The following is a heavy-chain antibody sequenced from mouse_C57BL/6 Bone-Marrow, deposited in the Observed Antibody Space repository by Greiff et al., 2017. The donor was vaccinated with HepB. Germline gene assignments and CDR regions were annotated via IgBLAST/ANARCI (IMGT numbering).Heavy chain of an antibody. CDR1: GFTFTDYY. CDR3: ARPHYEYDDERYYYFDY. Sequence: EVQLVESGGGLVQPGGSLSLSCAASGFTFTDYYMSWVRQPPGTALEWLGFIRNKANGYTTEYSASVKGRFTISRDNYQSILYLQMNALRAEDSATYYCARPHYEYDDERYYYFDYWGQGTTLTVSS. D-gene: IGHD2-4*01. CDR2: IRNKANGYTT. J-gene: IGHJ2*01. V-gene: IGHV7-3*01.